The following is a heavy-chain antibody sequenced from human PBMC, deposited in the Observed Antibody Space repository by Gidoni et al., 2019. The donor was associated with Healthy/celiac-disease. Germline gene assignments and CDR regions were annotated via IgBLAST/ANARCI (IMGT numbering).Heavy chain of an antibody. CDR1: GCPFDDYA. CDR3: AKDMRDYGLYGMDV. V-gene: IGHV3-9*01. D-gene: IGHD4-17*01. CDR2: ISWNSGSI. J-gene: IGHJ6*02. Sequence: EVQLVESGGGLVQPGRSLRLSCAASGCPFDDYAMHWVRQAPGKGLEWVSGISWNSGSIGYADSVKGRFTISRDNAKNSLYLQMNSLRAEDTALYYCAKDMRDYGLYGMDVWGQGTTVTVSS.